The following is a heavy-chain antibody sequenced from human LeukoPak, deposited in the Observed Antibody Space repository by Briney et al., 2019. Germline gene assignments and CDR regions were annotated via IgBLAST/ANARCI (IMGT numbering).Heavy chain of an antibody. CDR3: AREHRGAGATVDY. V-gene: IGHV3-74*03. CDR1: GFTFSSHW. CDR2: IESDGSTK. Sequence: PGGSLRLSCAASGFTFSSHWMHWVRQAQGKGLVWVSRIESDGSTKMYADSVRGRFTISRDNAKNTLYLQMNSLRAEDTAVYYCAREHRGAGATVDYWGQGILVTVSS. D-gene: IGHD1-26*01. J-gene: IGHJ4*02.